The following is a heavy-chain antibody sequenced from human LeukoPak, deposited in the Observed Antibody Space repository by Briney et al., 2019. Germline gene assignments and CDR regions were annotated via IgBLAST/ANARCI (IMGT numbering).Heavy chain of an antibody. J-gene: IGHJ4*02. D-gene: IGHD5-18*01. CDR1: GFTFSSYE. V-gene: IGHV3-21*04. CDR2: ISSSSSYI. CDR3: ANDLGWIQLNLG. Sequence: GGSLRLSCAASGFTFSSYEMNWVRQAPGKGLEWVSSISSSSSYIYYADSVKGRFTISRDNSRNTVYLQVNSLRAEDTAVYYCANDLGWIQLNLGRGQGTLVTVSS.